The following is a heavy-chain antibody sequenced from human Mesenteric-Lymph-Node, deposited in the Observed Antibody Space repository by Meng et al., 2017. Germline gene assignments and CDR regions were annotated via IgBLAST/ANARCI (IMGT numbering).Heavy chain of an antibody. Sequence: QVQLVHSGSELKKPGASVKVSCKAFGYTFTSFAINWVRQAPGKGLEWVGRINTNTGNPAYAQGFTGRFVFSLDTSVSTAYLQISSLKAEDTAVYYCARESPFDPWGQGTLVTVSS. J-gene: IGHJ5*02. CDR2: INTNTGNP. CDR1: GYTFTSFA. CDR3: ARESPFDP. V-gene: IGHV7-4-1*02.